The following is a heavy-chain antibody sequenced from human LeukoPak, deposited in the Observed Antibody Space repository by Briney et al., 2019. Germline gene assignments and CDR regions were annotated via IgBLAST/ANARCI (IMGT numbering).Heavy chain of an antibody. Sequence: PGGSLRLSCAASGFTFSTYAMTWVRQAPGKRLEWVSSITSSGGGTYYADSVRGRFTISRDNSKNTLYLQMKSLRVEDTAIYYCARAPLGMGFDSWGQGTLVTVSS. V-gene: IGHV3-23*01. CDR3: ARAPLGMGFDS. D-gene: IGHD3-3*01. CDR1: GFTFSTYA. J-gene: IGHJ5*01. CDR2: ITSSGGGT.